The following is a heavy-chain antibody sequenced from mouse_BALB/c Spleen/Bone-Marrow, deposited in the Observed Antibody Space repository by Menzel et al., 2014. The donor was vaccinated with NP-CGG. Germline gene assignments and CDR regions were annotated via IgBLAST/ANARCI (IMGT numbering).Heavy chain of an antibody. CDR1: GFSLTGYG. CDR3: ARALHDYHDLYFAMDY. D-gene: IGHD2-4*01. V-gene: IGHV2-6-7*01. Sequence: VQLQQSGPGLVAPSQSLSITCTVSGFSLTGYGVNWVRQPPGKGLEWLGMIWGDGNTDYNSALKSRMSISKDNSKSQFCVKMNSLQTDYKARYYCARALHDYHDLYFAMDYWGQGTSVTVSS. J-gene: IGHJ4*01. CDR2: IWGDGNT.